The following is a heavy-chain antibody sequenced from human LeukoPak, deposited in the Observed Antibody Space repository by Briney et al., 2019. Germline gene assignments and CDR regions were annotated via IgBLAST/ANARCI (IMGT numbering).Heavy chain of an antibody. CDR1: GFTLGSYA. D-gene: IGHD5-12*01. Sequence: GGSLRLSCAASGFTLGSYAMSWVRQAPGKGLEWVAATSGSGVNSYYADSVRGRFTISRDNSKNTLSLQMDSLRAEDPAIYYCAQEYGGYDFVYWGERDLCTVS. CDR2: TSGSGVNS. V-gene: IGHV3-23*01. J-gene: IGHJ4*02. CDR3: AQEYGGYDFVY.